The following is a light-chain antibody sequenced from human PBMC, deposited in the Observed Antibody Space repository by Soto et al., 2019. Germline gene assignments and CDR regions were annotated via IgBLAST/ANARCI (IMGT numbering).Light chain of an antibody. CDR3: QQSYSTPWT. CDR2: AAS. V-gene: IGKV1-39*01. CDR1: QSMRTY. Sequence: DIQMTQSPASLSASVVDRVTITCRASQSMRTYLNWYQQKPGKAPNLLIHAASSLQSGVPSRFSGSGSGTDFTLTISSLQPEDFATYYCQQSYSTPWTFGQGTKVDI. J-gene: IGKJ1*01.